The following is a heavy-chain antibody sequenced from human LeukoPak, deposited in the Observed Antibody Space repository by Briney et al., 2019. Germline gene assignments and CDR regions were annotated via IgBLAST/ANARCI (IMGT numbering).Heavy chain of an antibody. Sequence: PSETLSLTCAVSGGSISSSNWWSWVRQPPGKGLEWIREIYHSGSTNYNPSLKSRVTISVDKSKNQFSLKLSSVTAADTAVYYCARDTRHYDILTGYRGYYGMDVWGQGTTVTVSS. D-gene: IGHD3-9*01. CDR3: ARDTRHYDILTGYRGYYGMDV. J-gene: IGHJ6*02. CDR2: IYHSGST. CDR1: GGSISSSNW. V-gene: IGHV4-4*02.